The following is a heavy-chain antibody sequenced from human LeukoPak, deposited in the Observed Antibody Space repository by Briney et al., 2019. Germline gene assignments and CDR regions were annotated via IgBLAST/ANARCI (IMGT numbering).Heavy chain of an antibody. V-gene: IGHV4-59*01. CDR2: IFYSGST. CDR1: GGSISSYY. D-gene: IGHD2-15*01. Sequence: SETLSLTCTVSGGSISSYYWSWIRQPPGKGLEWIGYIFYSGSTNYNPSLKSRVTISVDTSKNQFSLKLSSVTAADTAVYYCARSDYSTYFDYWGQGTLVTVSS. CDR3: ARSDYSTYFDY. J-gene: IGHJ4*02.